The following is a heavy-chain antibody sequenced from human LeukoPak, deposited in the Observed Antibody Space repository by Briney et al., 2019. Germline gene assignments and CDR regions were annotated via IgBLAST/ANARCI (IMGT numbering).Heavy chain of an antibody. V-gene: IGHV3-21*01. D-gene: IGHD1-26*01. CDR1: GFTFSSYS. Sequence: GGSLRLSCAASGFTFSSYSMNWVRQAPGKGLEWVSSISSSSSYIYYADSVKGRFTISRDNAKNSLYLQMNGLRAEDTAVYYCARYGRSYYGDYWGQGTLVTVSS. J-gene: IGHJ4*02. CDR3: ARYGRSYYGDY. CDR2: ISSSSSYI.